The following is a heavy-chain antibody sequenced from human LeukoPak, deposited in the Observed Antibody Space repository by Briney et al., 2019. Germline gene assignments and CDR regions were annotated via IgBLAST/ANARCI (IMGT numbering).Heavy chain of an antibody. V-gene: IGHV3-7*01. CDR1: GFTFSSYW. J-gene: IGHJ4*02. CDR3: ARDLNWETY. Sequence: GGSLRLSCVASGFTFSSYWMTWVRQAPGKGLEWVASIKTDGSLTYYVDSVKGRFTISRDNAKNSLYLQMNSLRAEDTAVYYCARDLNWETYWGQGTLVTVSS. D-gene: IGHD7-27*01. CDR2: IKTDGSLT.